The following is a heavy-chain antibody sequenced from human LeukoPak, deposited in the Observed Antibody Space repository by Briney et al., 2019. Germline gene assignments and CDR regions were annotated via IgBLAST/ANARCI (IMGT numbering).Heavy chain of an antibody. CDR3: AGARQWPGFDF. CDR2: ISSSGNT. J-gene: IGHJ4*02. Sequence: SQTLSLTCTVSGDSISSGVSYWNWIRHHPGKGLEWIGYISSSGNTYFNPSLKNRVTISADTSKSHFSLNLTSVTAADTAIYYCAGARQWPGFDFWGQGTLVTVSS. CDR1: GDSISSGVSY. V-gene: IGHV4-31*03. D-gene: IGHD6-19*01.